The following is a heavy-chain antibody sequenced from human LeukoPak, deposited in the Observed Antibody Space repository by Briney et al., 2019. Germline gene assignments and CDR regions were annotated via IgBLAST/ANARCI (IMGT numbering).Heavy chain of an antibody. CDR3: ARVAEKTLWFGESYNWFDP. Sequence: PSETLSLTCAVYGGSFSGHYWSWIREAPEKGLEWIGEINHNGRTHSNVSLESRVTISLDTSKNQFSLKLTSVTAADTAVYYCARVAEKTLWFGESYNWFDPWGQGTLVTVSS. D-gene: IGHD3-10*01. V-gene: IGHV4-34*01. J-gene: IGHJ5*02. CDR2: INHNGRT. CDR1: GGSFSGHY.